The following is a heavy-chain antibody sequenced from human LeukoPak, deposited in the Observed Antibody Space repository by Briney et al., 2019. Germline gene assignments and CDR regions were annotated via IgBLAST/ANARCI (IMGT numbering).Heavy chain of an antibody. CDR1: GFTFSSYE. D-gene: IGHD2-21*02. CDR3: ARAQTYGDSRLLLDY. V-gene: IGHV3-48*03. CDR2: ISSSGSTI. J-gene: IGHJ4*02. Sequence: QPGGSLRLSCAASGFTFSSYEMHWVRQAPGKGLEWVSYISSSGSTIYYADSVEGRFTISRDNAKNSQYLQMNSLRVEDTALYYCARAQTYGDSRLLLDYWGQGTLVTVSS.